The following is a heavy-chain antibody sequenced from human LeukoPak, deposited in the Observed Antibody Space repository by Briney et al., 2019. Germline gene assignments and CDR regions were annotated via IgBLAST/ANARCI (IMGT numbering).Heavy chain of an antibody. Sequence: SGGSLRLSCAASGFTFDDYAMHWVRQVPGKGLEWVAGITWNSGNIRYADSVKGRFTISRDNAKNSLFLQMNSLKTEDTALYYCANAMNYYYDTTDSIGQYFDYWGQGALVTVSS. CDR2: ITWNSGNI. CDR1: GFTFDDYA. CDR3: ANAMNYYYDTTDSIGQYFDY. D-gene: IGHD3-22*01. V-gene: IGHV3-9*01. J-gene: IGHJ4*02.